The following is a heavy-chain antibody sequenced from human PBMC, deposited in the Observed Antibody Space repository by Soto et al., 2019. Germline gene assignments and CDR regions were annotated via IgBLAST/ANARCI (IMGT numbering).Heavy chain of an antibody. Sequence: QVRLQESGPGLVKPSETLSLTCTVSGGSISRYYWSWIRQPPGKGLEWIGYLYNTGSTIYNPSLKSRVTISVDTSQYQFHLKLNSRTAADTAVYYCARDLWGYCGTDCYPLDVWGQGTTVTVSS. CDR3: ARDLWGYCGTDCYPLDV. J-gene: IGHJ6*02. D-gene: IGHD2-21*02. CDR2: LYNTGST. CDR1: GGSISRYY. V-gene: IGHV4-59*01.